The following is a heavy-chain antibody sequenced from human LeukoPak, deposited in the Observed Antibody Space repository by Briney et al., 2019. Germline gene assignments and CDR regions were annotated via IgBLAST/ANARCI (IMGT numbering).Heavy chain of an antibody. CDR1: GFSFSDYY. D-gene: IGHD2-2*01. V-gene: IGHV3-11*04. CDR3: ARDSLSLTSYDSKFDY. CDR2: ISSSGSRI. J-gene: IGHJ4*02. Sequence: GGSLRLSCAASGFSFSDYYMSWIRQAPGKGLEWVSHISSSGSRIYYVDSVKGRFTISRDNAKNSLYLEMNSLRVEDMAVYYCARDSLSLTSYDSKFDYWGQGTLVTVSS.